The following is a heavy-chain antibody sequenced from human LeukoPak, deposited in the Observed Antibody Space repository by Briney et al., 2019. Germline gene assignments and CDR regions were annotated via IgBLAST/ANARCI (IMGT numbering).Heavy chain of an antibody. J-gene: IGHJ3*02. Sequence: RPGESLRLSCAAAGFTFSSYGMHWVRQAPGKGLEWVAFIRYDGSNKYYADSVKGRFTISRDNSKNTLYLQMNSLRAEDTAVYYCARSGGRFLEWSPRRDAFDIWGQGTMVTVSS. CDR3: ARSGGRFLEWSPRRDAFDI. D-gene: IGHD3-3*01. CDR2: IRYDGSNK. V-gene: IGHV3-30*02. CDR1: GFTFSSYG.